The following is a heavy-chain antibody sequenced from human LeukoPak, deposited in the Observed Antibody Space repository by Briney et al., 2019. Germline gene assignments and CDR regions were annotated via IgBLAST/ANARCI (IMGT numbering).Heavy chain of an antibody. CDR1: GGSISSGDYY. CDR3: ARGDYGGYRWLFDP. Sequence: SETLSLTCTVSGGSISSGDYYWSWIRQPPGKGLEWIGYICYSGSTNYNPSLKSRVTISVDKSKNQFSLKLSSVTAADTAVYYCARGDYGGYRWLFDPWGQGTLVTVSS. D-gene: IGHD4-17*01. J-gene: IGHJ5*02. V-gene: IGHV4-30-4*01. CDR2: ICYSGST.